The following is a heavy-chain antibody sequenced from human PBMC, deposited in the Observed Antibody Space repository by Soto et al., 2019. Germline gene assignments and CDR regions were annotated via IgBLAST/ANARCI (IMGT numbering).Heavy chain of an antibody. V-gene: IGHV1-69*06. CDR3: ARVDTAMVSRPDY. J-gene: IGHJ4*02. D-gene: IGHD5-18*01. CDR2: IIPIFGTA. Sequence: SVKVSCKASGGTFSSYAISWVRQAPGQGLEWMGGIIPIFGTANYAQKFQGRVTITADKSTSTAYMELSSLRSEDTAVYYCARVDTAMVSRPDYWGQGTLVTVSS. CDR1: GGTFSSYA.